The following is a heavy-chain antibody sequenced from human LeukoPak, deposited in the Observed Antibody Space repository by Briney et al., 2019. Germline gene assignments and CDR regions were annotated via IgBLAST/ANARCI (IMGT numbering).Heavy chain of an antibody. J-gene: IGHJ4*02. V-gene: IGHV3-30*18. CDR1: GFTFSSYG. CDR3: AKEMVRGVIISSY. CDR2: ISYDGSNK. Sequence: GGSLRLSCAASGFTFSSYGMHWVRQAPGKGLGWVAVISYDGSNKYYADSVKGRFTISRDNSKNTLYLQMNSLRAEDTAVYYCAKEMVRGVIISSYWGQGTLVTVSS. D-gene: IGHD3-10*01.